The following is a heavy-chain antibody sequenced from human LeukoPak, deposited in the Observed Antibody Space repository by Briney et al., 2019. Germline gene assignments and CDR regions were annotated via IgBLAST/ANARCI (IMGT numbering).Heavy chain of an antibody. D-gene: IGHD3-16*02. CDR1: GFTFSSYW. J-gene: IGHJ3*02. CDR2: IKQDGSEK. CDR3: ARAPNTFGGVIVDDAFDI. V-gene: IGHV3-7*01. Sequence: GGSLRLSCAASGFTFSSYWMSWVRQAPGKGLEWVANIKQDGSEKYYVDSVKGRFTISRDNAKNSLYLLMNSLRAEDTAVYYCARAPNTFGGVIVDDAFDIWGQGTVVTVSS.